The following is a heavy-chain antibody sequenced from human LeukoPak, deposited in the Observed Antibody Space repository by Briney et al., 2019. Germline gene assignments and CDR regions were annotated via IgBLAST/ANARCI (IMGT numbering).Heavy chain of an antibody. J-gene: IGHJ4*02. CDR2: ISWNSGGI. V-gene: IGHV3-9*01. Sequence: GRSLRLSCAASGFTFDGYAMHWVRQAPGKGLEWVSGISWNSGGIGYADSVKGRLTISRDNAKNSLYLQMNSLRADDAALYYCAKGKKMTVAGLFDYWGQGTLVTVSS. CDR3: AKGKKMTVAGLFDY. D-gene: IGHD6-19*01. CDR1: GFTFDGYA.